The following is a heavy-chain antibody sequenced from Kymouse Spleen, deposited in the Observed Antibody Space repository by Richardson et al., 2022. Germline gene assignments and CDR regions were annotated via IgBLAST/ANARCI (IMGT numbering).Heavy chain of an antibody. V-gene: IGHV3-72*01. CDR3: ARDLCSSSWYLTT. D-gene: IGHD6-13*01. CDR1: GFTFSDHY. J-gene: IGHJ4*02. Sequence: EVQLVESGGGLVQPGGSLRLSCAASGFTFSDHYMDWVRQAPGKGLEWVGRTRNKANSYTTEYAASVKGRFTISRDDSKNSLYLQMNSLKTEDTAVYYCARDLCSSSWYLTTGAREPWSPSPQ. CDR2: TRNKANSYTT.